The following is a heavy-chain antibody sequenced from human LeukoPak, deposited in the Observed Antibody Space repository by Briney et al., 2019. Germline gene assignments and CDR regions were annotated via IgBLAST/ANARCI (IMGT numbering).Heavy chain of an antibody. V-gene: IGHV3-9*01. D-gene: IGHD3-16*02. J-gene: IGHJ3*02. CDR3: AKGRAVISGPRDAFDI. Sequence: GGSLRLSCAASGFTFDDYAMHWVRQAPGKGLEWVSGISWNSGSIGYADSVKGRFTISRDNAKNSLYLQMNSLRAEDTALYYCAKGRAVISGPRDAFDIWGQGTMVTVSS. CDR1: GFTFDDYA. CDR2: ISWNSGSI.